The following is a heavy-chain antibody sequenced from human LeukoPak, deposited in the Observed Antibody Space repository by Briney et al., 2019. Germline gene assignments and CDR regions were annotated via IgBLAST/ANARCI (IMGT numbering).Heavy chain of an antibody. CDR1: GSSISSYY. Sequence: SETLSLTCTVSGSSISSYYWSWIRQPPGKGLEWIGYIYYSGSTNYNPSLKSRVTISVDTSKNQFSLKLSSVTAADTAVYYCARGGWQRYNWFDPWGQGTLVTVSS. V-gene: IGHV4-59*01. CDR3: ARGGWQRYNWFDP. CDR2: IYYSGST. J-gene: IGHJ5*02. D-gene: IGHD6-25*01.